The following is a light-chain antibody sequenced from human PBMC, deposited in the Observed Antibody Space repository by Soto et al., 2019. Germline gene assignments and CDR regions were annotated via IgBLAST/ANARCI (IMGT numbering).Light chain of an antibody. J-gene: IGLJ2*01. CDR3: QPYNNWPLT. CDR2: DTS. Sequence: QSVLTQPPSVSGAPGQRVSISCTGSTSNIGAPYDVHWYQHLPGTAPKLLIYDTSTRATGVPTRFSGSRSGAEFTLTINSLQSEDFAVYYCQPYNNWPLTFGGGTK. CDR1: TSNIGAPYD. V-gene: IGLV1-40*01.